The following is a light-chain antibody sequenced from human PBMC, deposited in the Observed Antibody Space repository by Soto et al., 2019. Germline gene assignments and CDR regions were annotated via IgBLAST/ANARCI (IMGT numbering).Light chain of an antibody. CDR2: KAS. CDR3: QQSYTTPLT. CDR1: QTISSW. J-gene: IGKJ4*01. Sequence: DIQMTQSPSTLSGSVGDRVTITCRAIQTISSWLAWYQQKPGKAPKLLIYKASTLKSGVPSRFSGSGSGTEFTLTISSLQPDDFATYYCQQSYTTPLTFGGGTKVDIK. V-gene: IGKV1-5*03.